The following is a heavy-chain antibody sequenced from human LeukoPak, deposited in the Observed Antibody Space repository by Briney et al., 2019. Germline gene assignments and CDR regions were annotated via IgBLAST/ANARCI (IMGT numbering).Heavy chain of an antibody. CDR2: MNPNSGNT. CDR1: GYTFTSYD. J-gene: IGHJ3*02. CDR3: ARTLAAAGTPYDAFDI. V-gene: IGHV1-8*01. D-gene: IGHD6-13*01. Sequence: ASVKVSCKASGYTFTSYDINWVRQATGQGLEWMGWMNPNSGNTGYAQKFQGRVTMTRNTSISTAYMEPSSLRSEDTAVYYCARTLAAAGTPYDAFDIWGQGTMVTVSS.